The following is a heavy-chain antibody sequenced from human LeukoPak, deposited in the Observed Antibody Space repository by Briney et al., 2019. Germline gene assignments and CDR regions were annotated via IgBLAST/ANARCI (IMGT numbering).Heavy chain of an antibody. D-gene: IGHD6-19*01. CDR1: GYTFTGYY. J-gene: IGHJ4*02. V-gene: IGHV1-46*01. CDR3: AREIRAVRGYSSGWYEDY. Sequence: ASVKVSCKASGYTFTGYYMHWVRQAPGQGLEWMGIINPSGGSTSYAQKFQGRVTMTRDTSTSTVYMELSSLRSEDTAVYYCAREIRAVRGYSSGWYEDYWGQGTLVTVSS. CDR2: INPSGGST.